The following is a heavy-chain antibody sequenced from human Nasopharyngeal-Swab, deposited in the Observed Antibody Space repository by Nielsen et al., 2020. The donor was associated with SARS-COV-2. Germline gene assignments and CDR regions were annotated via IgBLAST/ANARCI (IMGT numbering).Heavy chain of an antibody. J-gene: IGHJ4*02. CDR1: GYTFSDYY. D-gene: IGHD6-13*01. Sequence: ASVKVSCKASGYTFSDYYMHWVRQAPAQGLEWMGRVNPNSGDTIYAQEFQGRVTMTGDTSIGTAYMELRRLISDDTAVYYCVRDDGGVPGIPETGPPGAFWGQGTLVTVSS. V-gene: IGHV1-2*06. CDR3: VRDDGGVPGIPETGPPGAF. CDR2: VNPNSGDT.